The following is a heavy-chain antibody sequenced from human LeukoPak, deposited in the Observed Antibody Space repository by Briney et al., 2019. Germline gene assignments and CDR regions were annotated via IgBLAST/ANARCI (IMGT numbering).Heavy chain of an antibody. Sequence: PGGSLRLSCAASGFTFSSYSMNWVRQAPGKGLEWVSSISSRSSYIYYADSVKGRFTISRDNAKNSLYLQMNSLRAEDTAVYYCARDVERDSWAAFDIWGQGTMVTVSS. CDR3: ARDVERDSWAAFDI. V-gene: IGHV3-21*01. D-gene: IGHD2-21*01. CDR2: ISSRSSYI. J-gene: IGHJ3*02. CDR1: GFTFSSYS.